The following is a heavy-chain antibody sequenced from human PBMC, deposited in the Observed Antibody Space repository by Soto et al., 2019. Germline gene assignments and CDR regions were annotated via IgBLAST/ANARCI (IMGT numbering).Heavy chain of an antibody. Sequence: GGSLRLSCAASGFTFSSYAMHWVRQAPGKGLEWVAVISYDGSNKYCADSVKGRFTISRDNSKNTLYLQMNSLRAEDTAVYYCARGYCSGGSCYYRVVYYYGMDVCGQGTTVTVYS. CDR3: ARGYCSGGSCYYRVVYYYGMDV. CDR2: ISYDGSNK. CDR1: GFTFSSYA. J-gene: IGHJ6*02. D-gene: IGHD2-15*01. V-gene: IGHV3-30-3*01.